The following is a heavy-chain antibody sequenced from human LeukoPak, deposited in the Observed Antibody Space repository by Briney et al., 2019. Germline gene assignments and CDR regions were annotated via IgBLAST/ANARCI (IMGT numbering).Heavy chain of an antibody. D-gene: IGHD3-9*01. J-gene: IGHJ6*02. Sequence: PGGSLRLSCAASGFTFSSYSMNWVRQAPGKGLEWVSSISSSSSYIYYADSVKGRFTISRDNAKNSLYLQMNSLRAEDTAVYYCARDVTVTEKILTGYYQGHYYYYGMDVWGQGTTVTVSS. V-gene: IGHV3-21*01. CDR2: ISSSSSYI. CDR1: GFTFSSYS. CDR3: ARDVTVTEKILTGYYQGHYYYYGMDV.